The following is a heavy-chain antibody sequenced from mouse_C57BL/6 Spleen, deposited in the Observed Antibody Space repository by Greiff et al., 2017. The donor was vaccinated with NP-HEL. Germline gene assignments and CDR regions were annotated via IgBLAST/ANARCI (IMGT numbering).Heavy chain of an antibody. CDR1: GFTFSDYG. J-gene: IGHJ2*01. V-gene: IGHV5-17*01. D-gene: IGHD1-1*01. CDR3: ARQGGSSYYFDY. Sequence: EVQLKESGGGLVKPGGSLKLSCAASGFTFSDYGMHWVRQAPEKGLEWVAYISSGSSTIYYADTVKGRFTISRDNAKNTLFLQMTSLRSEDTAMYYCARQGGSSYYFDYWGQGTTLTVSS. CDR2: ISSGSSTI.